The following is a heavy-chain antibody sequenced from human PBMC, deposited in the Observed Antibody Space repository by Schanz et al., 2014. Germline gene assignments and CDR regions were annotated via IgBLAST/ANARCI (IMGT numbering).Heavy chain of an antibody. CDR2: INPKSGER. V-gene: IGHV1-2*02. D-gene: IGHD6-13*01. CDR3: ARDGHSSIWDSYYFYGLDV. J-gene: IGHJ6*02. Sequence: QVLLVQSGAEVKQPGASVKVSCKASGYTFTGHRMHWVRQAPGQGPEWMGWINPKSGERTYVQKFQGRVTMTRDTSTSTVYMELSRLTSDDTALYYCARDGHSSIWDSYYFYGLDVWGQGTTVTVSS. CDR1: GYTFTGHR.